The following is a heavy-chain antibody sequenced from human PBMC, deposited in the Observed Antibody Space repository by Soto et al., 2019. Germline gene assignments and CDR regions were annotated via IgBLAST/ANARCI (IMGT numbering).Heavy chain of an antibody. CDR3: ARLGGYYQAFDS. J-gene: IGHJ4*02. Sequence: SETLSRTCAVSGGSISSGGYSWSWIRQPPGKGLEWIGFIYHTGTTYYNPSLKSRVTISVDSSKNQFSLKLDSVTAADTAVYYCARLGGYYQAFDSWGQGTLVTVSS. CDR2: IYHTGTT. V-gene: IGHV4-30-2*01. D-gene: IGHD3-22*01. CDR1: GGSISSGGYS.